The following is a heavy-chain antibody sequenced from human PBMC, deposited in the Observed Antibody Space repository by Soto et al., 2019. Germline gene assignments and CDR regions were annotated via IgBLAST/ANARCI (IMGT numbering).Heavy chain of an antibody. CDR3: SHVPCKPLGPSVSVVY. Sequence: SGPTLVNPTQTLTLTCTLSGFSLSTTPVGVGWIRQPPGKALDWLALIYWDDDRRYKPSLKNRLTITKDTSGGQVVLTMTNMEPVDKATYFYSHVPCKPLGPSVSVVYWGQGTLVTVSS. J-gene: IGHJ4*02. D-gene: IGHD2-2*01. CDR2: IYWDDDR. CDR1: GFSLSTTPVG. V-gene: IGHV2-5*02.